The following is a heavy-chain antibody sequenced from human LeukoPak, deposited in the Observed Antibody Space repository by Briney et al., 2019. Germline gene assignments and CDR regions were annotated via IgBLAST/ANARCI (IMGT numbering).Heavy chain of an antibody. V-gene: IGHV4-59*01. J-gene: IGHJ4*02. Sequence: PSETLSLTCTVSGGSISSYYWSWIRQPPGKGLEWIGYIYYSGSTNYNPSLKSRVTISVDTSKNQFSLKLSSVTAADTAAYYCARAGITMVRGIKDYYFDYWGQGTLVTVSS. D-gene: IGHD3-10*01. CDR3: ARAGITMVRGIKDYYFDY. CDR2: IYYSGST. CDR1: GGSISSYY.